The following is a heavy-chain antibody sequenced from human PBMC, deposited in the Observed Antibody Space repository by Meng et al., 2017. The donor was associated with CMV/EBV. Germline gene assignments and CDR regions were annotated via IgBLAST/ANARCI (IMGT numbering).Heavy chain of an antibody. V-gene: IGHV2-70*20. CDR2: IDWDDDK. J-gene: IGHJ6*02. CDR1: GFLLSTSGRC. D-gene: IGHD6-6*01. Sequence: SGPTLVKPTQTLTLTCTFSGFLLSTSGRCVSWVRQPPGKALEWLALIDWDDDKYYSTSLKTRLTISKDTSKNQVVLTMTNMDPVDTATYYCARTPQLAGYYYYGMDVWGQGTTVTVSS. CDR3: ARTPQLAGYYYYGMDV.